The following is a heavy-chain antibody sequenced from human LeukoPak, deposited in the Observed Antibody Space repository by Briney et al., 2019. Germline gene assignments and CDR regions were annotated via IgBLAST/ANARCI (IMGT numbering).Heavy chain of an antibody. V-gene: IGHV1-8*01. CDR1: GYSFTSYD. CDR3: ARGAPGGYCSGGSCPYFDY. CDR2: MNPNSGNT. J-gene: IGHJ4*02. Sequence: ASVKVSCKASGYSFTSYDINWVRQAAGQGLEWMGWMNPNSGNTGYAQKFQGRVTMTSNTSISTVYMELSSLRSEDTAVYYCARGAPGGYCSGGSCPYFDYWGQGTLVTVSS. D-gene: IGHD2-15*01.